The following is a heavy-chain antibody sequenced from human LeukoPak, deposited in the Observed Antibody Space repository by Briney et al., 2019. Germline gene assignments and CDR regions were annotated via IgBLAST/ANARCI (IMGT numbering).Heavy chain of an antibody. CDR1: GYTFTGYY. D-gene: IGHD6-13*01. CDR2: INANSGGT. CDR3: ARVGELAAVIEDY. J-gene: IGHJ4*02. Sequence: ASVKVSCKASGYTFTGYYMHWVRQAPGQGLEWMGWINANSGGTNYAQKFQGRVTLTRDTSINTAYMELSSLRSDDTAVYYCARVGELAAVIEDYWGQGALVTVSS. V-gene: IGHV1-2*02.